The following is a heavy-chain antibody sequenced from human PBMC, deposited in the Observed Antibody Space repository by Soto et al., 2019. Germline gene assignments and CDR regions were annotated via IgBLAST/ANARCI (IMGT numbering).Heavy chain of an antibody. Sequence: SETLSLTCAVYGGSLSGYYWSWIRQPPGKEQKWIEEINHSGSTNYNPSLKSRVTISVDTSKNQFSLKLSSVTAADTAVYYCARPRASSWWTKRYNWFDPWGQGTLVTVSS. CDR2: INHSGST. CDR1: GGSLSGYY. V-gene: IGHV4-34*01. CDR3: ARPRASSWWTKRYNWFDP. D-gene: IGHD6-13*01. J-gene: IGHJ5*02.